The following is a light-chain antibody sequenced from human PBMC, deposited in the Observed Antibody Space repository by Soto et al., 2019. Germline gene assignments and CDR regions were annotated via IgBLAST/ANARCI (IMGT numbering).Light chain of an antibody. V-gene: IGLV2-14*01. CDR2: DVS. CDR1: SSDVGGYNY. CDR3: SSYTRTRTLVV. Sequence: QSALTQPASVSGSPGQSITISCTGTSSDVGGYNYVSWYQQHPGKAPKLMIYDVSNRPSGVSNRFSGSKSGNTASLTSSGFQFVDEGDFYCSSYTRTRTLVVFGGGTKLTVL. J-gene: IGLJ2*01.